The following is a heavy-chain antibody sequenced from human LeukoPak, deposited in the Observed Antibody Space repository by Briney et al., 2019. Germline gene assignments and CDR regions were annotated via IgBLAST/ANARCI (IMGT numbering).Heavy chain of an antibody. CDR3: ARGRGVHYYDSSAQDY. CDR2: IYYSGST. J-gene: IGHJ4*02. Sequence: SETLSLTCTVSGGSISSSSYYWGWIRQPPGKGLEWIGSIYYSGSTYYNPSLKSRVTISVDTSKNQFSLKLSSVTAADTAVYYCARGRGVHYYDSSAQDYWGQGTLVTVPS. CDR1: GGSISSSSYY. V-gene: IGHV4-39*07. D-gene: IGHD3-22*01.